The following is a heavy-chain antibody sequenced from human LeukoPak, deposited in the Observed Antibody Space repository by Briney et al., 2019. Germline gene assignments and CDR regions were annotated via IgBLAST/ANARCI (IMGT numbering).Heavy chain of an antibody. CDR1: GYTFTSYG. CDR2: ISAYNGNT. Sequence: ASVKVSCKASGYTFTSYGISWVRQAPGQGLEWMGWISAYNGNTNYARKLQGRVTMTTDTSTSTAYMELRSLRSDDTAVYYCAKALYYDFWSGPRPGMDVWGQGTTVTVSS. V-gene: IGHV1-18*01. J-gene: IGHJ6*02. D-gene: IGHD3-3*01. CDR3: AKALYYDFWSGPRPGMDV.